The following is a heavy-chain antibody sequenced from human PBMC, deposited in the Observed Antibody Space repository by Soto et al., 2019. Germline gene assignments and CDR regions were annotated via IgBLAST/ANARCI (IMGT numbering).Heavy chain of an antibody. CDR3: ARKTPEYYYDSGGYHGYFDL. D-gene: IGHD3-22*01. Sequence: QVQLVQSGAEVKKPGSSVKVSCKASGGTFSSYAISWVRQAPGQGLEWMGGIIPIFGTANYAQKFQGRVTITVDESASTDYMELSSLRSEDTAVYYCARKTPEYYYDSGGYHGYFDLWGRGTLVTVSS. CDR2: IIPIFGTA. V-gene: IGHV1-69*01. J-gene: IGHJ2*01. CDR1: GGTFSSYA.